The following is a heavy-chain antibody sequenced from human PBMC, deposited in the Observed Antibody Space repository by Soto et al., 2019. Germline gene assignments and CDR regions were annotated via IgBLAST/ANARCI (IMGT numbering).Heavy chain of an antibody. Sequence: GGSLRRSCAASGFTVSINYMGWVRQAPGTGLDWGSVIYSGGSTYYADSVKGRFTISRDNSKNTLYLQMNSLRDEDTAVYYCARANTHYYDSSGYPVIYYYYGMDVWGQGTTVTVSS. J-gene: IGHJ6*02. V-gene: IGHV3-53*01. CDR3: ARANTHYYDSSGYPVIYYYYGMDV. D-gene: IGHD3-22*01. CDR1: GFTVSINY. CDR2: IYSGGST.